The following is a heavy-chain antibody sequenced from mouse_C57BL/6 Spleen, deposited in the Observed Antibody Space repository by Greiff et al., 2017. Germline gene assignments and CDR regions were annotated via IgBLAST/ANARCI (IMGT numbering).Heavy chain of an antibody. D-gene: IGHD1-1*01. J-gene: IGHJ4*01. CDR1: GYSITSGYY. CDR3: ARAGSSPYYYAMDY. V-gene: IGHV3-6*01. Sequence: DVQLQESGPGLVKPSQSLSLTCSVTGYSITSGYYWNWIRQFPGNKLEWMGYISYDGSNNYNPSLKNRISITRDTSKNQFFLKLNSVTTEDTATYYCARAGSSPYYYAMDYWGQGTSVTVSS. CDR2: ISYDGSN.